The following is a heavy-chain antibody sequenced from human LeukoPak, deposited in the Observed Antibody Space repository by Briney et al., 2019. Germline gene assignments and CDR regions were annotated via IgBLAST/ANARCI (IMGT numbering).Heavy chain of an antibody. CDR1: GGSFSGYY. CDR2: INHSGST. CDR3: ARGGRRLWRAYGSVSYYTFDY. Sequence: SETLSLTCAVYGGSFSGYYWSWIRQPPGKGLEWIGEINHSGSTNYNPSLKSRVTISVDTSKNQFSLKLSSVTAADTAVYYCARGGRRLWRAYGSVSYYTFDYWGQGTLVTVSS. V-gene: IGHV4-34*01. J-gene: IGHJ4*02. D-gene: IGHD3-10*01.